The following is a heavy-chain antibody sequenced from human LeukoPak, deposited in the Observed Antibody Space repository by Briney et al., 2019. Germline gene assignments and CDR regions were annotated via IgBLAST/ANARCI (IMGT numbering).Heavy chain of an antibody. V-gene: IGHV1-69*13. Sequence: SVKVSCKASGGTFSSYAISWVRQAPGQGLEWMGGIIPIFGSANYAQKFQGRVTITADESTSTAYMELSSLRSEDTAVYYCASLKGHTVTTSDWFDPWGQGTLVTVSS. CDR1: GGTFSSYA. CDR2: IIPIFGSA. J-gene: IGHJ5*02. CDR3: ASLKGHTVTTSDWFDP. D-gene: IGHD4-17*01.